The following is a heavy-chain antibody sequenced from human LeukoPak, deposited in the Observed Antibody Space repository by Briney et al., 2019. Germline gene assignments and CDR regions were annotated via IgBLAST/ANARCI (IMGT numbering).Heavy chain of an antibody. V-gene: IGHV1-2*06. CDR1: GYTFTGYY. D-gene: IGHD3-16*01. CDR3: ARTPRLPSGWGAFDI. CDR2: ISPNSGGT. Sequence: ASVKVSCKASGYTFTGYYMHWVRQAPGQGLEWMGRISPNSGGTNYAQKFQGRVTMTRDTSISTAYMELSRLRSDDTAVYYCARTPRLPSGWGAFDIWGQGTMVTVSS. J-gene: IGHJ3*02.